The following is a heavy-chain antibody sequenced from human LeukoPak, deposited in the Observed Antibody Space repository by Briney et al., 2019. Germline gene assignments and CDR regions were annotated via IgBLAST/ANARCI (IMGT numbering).Heavy chain of an antibody. J-gene: IGHJ4*02. Sequence: GGSLRLSCAASGLTFSSHWMHWVRQAPGKGLVWVSRINEDGSTTNYADSAKGRSTIFRDNAKNTLYLQMNSLRAEDTAVYYCVRDLGGRSGHWGQGTLVTVSS. CDR3: VRDLGGRSGH. CDR2: INEDGSTT. CDR1: GLTFSSHW. D-gene: IGHD1-26*01. V-gene: IGHV3-74*01.